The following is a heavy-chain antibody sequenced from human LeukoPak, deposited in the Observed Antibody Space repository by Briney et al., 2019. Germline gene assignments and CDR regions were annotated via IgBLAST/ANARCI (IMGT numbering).Heavy chain of an antibody. V-gene: IGHV5-51*01. J-gene: IGHJ5*02. CDR2: VYPGDSDT. Sequence: GESLKISCKGSGYSFTSYWIGWVRQMPGKGLEWMGIVYPGDSDTRYSPSFQGQVTISADKSISTAYPQWSSLKASDTAMYYCARRIAAAGTRWFDPWGQGTLVTVSS. D-gene: IGHD6-13*01. CDR1: GYSFTSYW. CDR3: ARRIAAAGTRWFDP.